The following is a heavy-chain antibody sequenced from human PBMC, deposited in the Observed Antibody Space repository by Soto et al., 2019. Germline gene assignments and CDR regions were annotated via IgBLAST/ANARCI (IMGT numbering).Heavy chain of an antibody. D-gene: IGHD2-2*01. Sequence: SETLSLTFTVSGGSISISSYYWALVRQPPGKGLDWIGSVYYSGTNYYNHSLKRSVQIYADTSKNPFSMKLSLVTDADKAVSSSARLINCKTTSCYFDYWGQGTLVTVSS. CDR3: ARLINCKTTSCYFDY. J-gene: IGHJ4*02. CDR1: GGSISISSYY. V-gene: IGHV4-39*01. CDR2: VYYSGTN.